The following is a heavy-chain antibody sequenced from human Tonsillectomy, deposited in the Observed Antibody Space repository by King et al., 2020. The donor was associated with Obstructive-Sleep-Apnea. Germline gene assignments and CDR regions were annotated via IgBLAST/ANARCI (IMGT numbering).Heavy chain of an antibody. Sequence: QVTLKESGPALVKPTQTLTLTCTFSGFSLSSSGMCVSWIRQPPGKALEWLARIDWDDDKYYSTSLKTRLTISRDTSKNQVVLRMTNLDPVDTATYFCARVPYFERGGFRGPHFGIDGLGQ. D-gene: IGHD3-22*01. V-gene: IGHV2-70*15. CDR2: IDWDDDK. CDR3: ARVPYFERGGFRGPHFGIDG. CDR1: GFSLSSSGMC. J-gene: IGHJ6*02.